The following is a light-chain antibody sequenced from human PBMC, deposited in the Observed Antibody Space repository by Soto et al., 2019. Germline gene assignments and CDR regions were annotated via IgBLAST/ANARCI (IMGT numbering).Light chain of an antibody. CDR3: SSYTSSNTYV. CDR2: DVS. J-gene: IGLJ1*01. CDR1: ISDVSGYNF. Sequence: QSALTQPASVSGSPGQSITISCTGTISDVSGYNFVSWYQQYPGEAPKLMIYDVSNRPSGVSNRFSGSKSGNTASLTIPGLQAEDEADYYCSSYTSSNTYVFGTGTKVTVL. V-gene: IGLV2-14*03.